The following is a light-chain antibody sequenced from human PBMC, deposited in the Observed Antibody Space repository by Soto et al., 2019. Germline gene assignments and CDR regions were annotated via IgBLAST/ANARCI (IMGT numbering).Light chain of an antibody. CDR2: KAS. Sequence: IQMTQFPSTLSTSVGDRVTITGRASQTISNWLAWYQQKPGKAPKLLIYKASTLESAVPSRFSGSGSGTEFTLTISGLQPEDFATYYCQQYNSYSQTFGQGTRLEIK. V-gene: IGKV1-5*03. CDR3: QQYNSYSQT. J-gene: IGKJ5*01. CDR1: QTISNW.